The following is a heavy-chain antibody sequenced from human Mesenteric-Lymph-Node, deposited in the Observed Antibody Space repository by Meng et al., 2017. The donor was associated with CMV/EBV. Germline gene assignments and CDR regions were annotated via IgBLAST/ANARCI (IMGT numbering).Heavy chain of an antibody. Sequence: YYWAWISQHPGKGLEWIGNIFNSGRTSYNSSLRSRVTMSIDTSKKQLSLKMTSVTVADTAVYYCARDHTTMISAAGLGYFRLDPWGQGVLVTVSS. V-gene: IGHV4-39*07. CDR1: YY. CDR3: ARDHTTMISAAGLGYFRLDP. D-gene: IGHD3-22*01. J-gene: IGHJ5*02. CDR2: IFNSGRT.